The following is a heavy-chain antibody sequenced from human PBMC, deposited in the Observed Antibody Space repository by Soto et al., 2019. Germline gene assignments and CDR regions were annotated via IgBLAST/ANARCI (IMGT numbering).Heavy chain of an antibody. CDR3: ARGTKVYCTGGSCSNFDY. CDR2: VYYNGDT. CDR1: GGSVSSGSFY. Sequence: PSETLSLTCSVSGGSVSSGSFYWGWIRQPPGKGLEWIGNVYYNGDTSYNPPLKSRVTISVDTSMHQFSLKLSSVTAADTAVFYCARGTKVYCTGGSCSNFDYWGQGTLVTVSS. D-gene: IGHD2-15*01. J-gene: IGHJ4*02. V-gene: IGHV4-39*07.